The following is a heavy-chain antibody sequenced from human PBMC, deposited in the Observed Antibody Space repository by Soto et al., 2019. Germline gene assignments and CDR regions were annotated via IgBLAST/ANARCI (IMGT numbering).Heavy chain of an antibody. CDR1: GYTFTSYG. V-gene: IGHV1-18*01. J-gene: IGHJ6*01. CDR3: ASNDYGHYDYYYGMDV. CDR2: ISAYNGNT. Sequence: ASVKVSCKASGYTFTSYGISWVRQAPGQGLEWMGWISAYNGNTNYAQKLQGRVTMTTDTSTSTAYMELSSLRSDDTAVFYCASNDYGHYDYYYGMDVWGQGTTVTVSS. D-gene: IGHD4-17*01.